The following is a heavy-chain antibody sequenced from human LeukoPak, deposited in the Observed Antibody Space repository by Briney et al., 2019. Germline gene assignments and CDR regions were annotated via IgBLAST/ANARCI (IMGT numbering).Heavy chain of an antibody. CDR2: INPNSGGT. Sequence: ASVKVSCKASGYTFTGYYIHWVRQAPGQGLEWMGWINPNSGGTNYAQRFQDRVTMTRDTSISTAYMELSRLRFDDTAVYYCARSPHILTGENFDYWGQGTLVTVSS. CDR1: GYTFTGYY. D-gene: IGHD3-9*01. V-gene: IGHV1-2*02. CDR3: ARSPHILTGENFDY. J-gene: IGHJ4*02.